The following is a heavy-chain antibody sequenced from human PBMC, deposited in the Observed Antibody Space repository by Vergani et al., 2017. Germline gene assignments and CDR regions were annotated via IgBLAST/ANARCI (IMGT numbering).Heavy chain of an antibody. J-gene: IGHJ4*02. CDR2: ISGPGLST. V-gene: IGHV3-23*01. CDR1: GFTFSNSA. Sequence: EVHLLESGGGLVQSGGSLRLSCAASGFTFSNSAVSWVRQAPGRGLAWVSSISGPGLSTYYADSVKGRFSISRDNSKNTVFLQMHSLRAEDTAIYYCAKQYYDILTTGYWGQGTLVTVSS. CDR3: AKQYYDILTTGY. D-gene: IGHD3-9*01.